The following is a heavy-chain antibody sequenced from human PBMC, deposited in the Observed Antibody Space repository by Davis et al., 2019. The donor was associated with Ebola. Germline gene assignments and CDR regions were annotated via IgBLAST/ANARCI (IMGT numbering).Heavy chain of an antibody. J-gene: IGHJ4*02. CDR1: GFTLTNYA. CDR2: INPHNGNT. D-gene: IGHD1-1*01. CDR3: ARAQFPTTSDH. V-gene: IGHV1-18*01. Sequence: AASVKVSCKASGFTLTNYAIHWVRQAPGQRLEWMGWINPHNGNTNYAQNVQGRVIMTSDTATTTAYMEVGSLRSDDTAVYYCARAQFPTTSDHWGQGTLVTVSS.